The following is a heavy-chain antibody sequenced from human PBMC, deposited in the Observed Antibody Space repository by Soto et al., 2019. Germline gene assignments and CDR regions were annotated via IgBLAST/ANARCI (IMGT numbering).Heavy chain of an antibody. J-gene: IGHJ4*02. Sequence: SETLSLTCTVSGASIDSSAYYWGWIRQPPGKGLEWIGSIFYSGTAYYNPSLAGRVTMSVDTSKNQFSLNLNSVTAADTAVYFCARPGRDFVLPSDYWGPATLVTVSS. CDR3: ARPGRDFVLPSDY. CDR1: GASIDSSAYY. CDR2: IFYSGTA. D-gene: IGHD3-3*01. V-gene: IGHV4-39*01.